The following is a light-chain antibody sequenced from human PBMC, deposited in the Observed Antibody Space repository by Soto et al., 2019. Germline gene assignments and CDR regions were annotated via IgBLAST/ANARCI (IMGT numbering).Light chain of an antibody. V-gene: IGKV3-20*01. Sequence: DIVVTQSPGTLSLSPGERATLSCRASQSVSDSCLAWYQQKPGQAPRLLIYGVSSRATGIPDRFSGTGSGTDFTLTISRLEPEDFGVYYCQQYDRSPWTFGQGTKVEIK. CDR1: QSVSDSC. CDR3: QQYDRSPWT. J-gene: IGKJ1*01. CDR2: GVS.